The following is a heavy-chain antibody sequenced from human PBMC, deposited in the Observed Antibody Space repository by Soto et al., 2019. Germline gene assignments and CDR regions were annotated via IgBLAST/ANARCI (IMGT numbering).Heavy chain of an antibody. V-gene: IGHV4-34*01. J-gene: IGHJ6*02. CDR1: GGSFSGYY. Sequence: SETLSLTCAVYGGSFSGYYWSWIRQPPGKGLEWIGEINHSGSTNYNPSLKSRVTISVDTSKNQFSLKLSSVTAADTAVYYCARAGPSYYDFWSGSNNYYYGMDVWGQGTTVTVSS. D-gene: IGHD3-3*01. CDR3: ARAGPSYYDFWSGSNNYYYGMDV. CDR2: INHSGST.